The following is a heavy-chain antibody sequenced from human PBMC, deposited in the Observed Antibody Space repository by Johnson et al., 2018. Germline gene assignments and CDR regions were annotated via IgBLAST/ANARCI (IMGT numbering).Heavy chain of an antibody. CDR3: AKNTHYDILTGYYNAFDI. CDR1: GFTFSTYA. D-gene: IGHD3-9*01. J-gene: IGHJ3*02. Sequence: VQLVESGGGLVQXGGSXRLXCRASGFTFSTYAMNWVRQAPGTGLEWVSGISGSGGSTYYADSVKGRFTISRDNSKNTLYLQMNSLRAEDTAVYYCAKNTHYDILTGYYNAFDIWGQGTMVTVSS. V-gene: IGHV3-23*04. CDR2: ISGSGGST.